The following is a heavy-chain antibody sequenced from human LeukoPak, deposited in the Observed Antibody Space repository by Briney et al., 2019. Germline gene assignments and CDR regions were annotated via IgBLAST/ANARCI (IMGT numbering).Heavy chain of an antibody. D-gene: IGHD2-15*01. V-gene: IGHV1-2*02. CDR3: ASPGRECRGGSCYSRDEYFQH. J-gene: IGHJ1*01. Sequence: ASVKVSCKASGYTFTGYYMHWVRQAPGQGLEWMGWINPNSGGTNYAQKFQGRVTMTRDTSISTAYMELSRLRADDTAVYYCASPGRECRGGSCYSRDEYFQHWGQGTLVTVPT. CDR1: GYTFTGYY. CDR2: INPNSGGT.